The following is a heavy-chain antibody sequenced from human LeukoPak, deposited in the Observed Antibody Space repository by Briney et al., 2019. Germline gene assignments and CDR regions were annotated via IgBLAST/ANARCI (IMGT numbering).Heavy chain of an antibody. CDR3: AKAQIKDSTWSYFDY. Sequence: GGSLRLSCAASGFTFSSYAMSWVRQAPGKGQDWVSTIDSSAGSPDYADSVKGRFTISRDNSKNTLYLQMNSLRAEDTAVYYCAKAQIKDSTWSYFDYWGQGTLVTVSS. CDR1: GFTFSSYA. D-gene: IGHD6-13*01. CDR2: IDSSAGSP. V-gene: IGHV3-23*01. J-gene: IGHJ4*02.